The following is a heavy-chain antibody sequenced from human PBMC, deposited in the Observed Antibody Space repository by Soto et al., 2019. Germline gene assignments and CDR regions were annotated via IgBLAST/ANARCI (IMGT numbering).Heavy chain of an antibody. J-gene: IGHJ4*02. Sequence: PSETLSLTCTVSGGSISSYYWSWIRQPPGRGLEWIGYIYYSGSTNYNPSLKSRVTISVDTSKNQFSLKLSSVTAADTAVYYCARGSSGSPLGGLDYWGQGTLVTVSS. CDR3: ARGSSGSPLGGLDY. CDR1: GGSISSYY. CDR2: IYYSGST. D-gene: IGHD1-26*01. V-gene: IGHV4-59*01.